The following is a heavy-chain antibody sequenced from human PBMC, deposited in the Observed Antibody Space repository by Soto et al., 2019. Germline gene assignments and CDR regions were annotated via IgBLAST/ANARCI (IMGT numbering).Heavy chain of an antibody. CDR1: GFTFSSYA. Sequence: GSLRLSCAASGFTFSSYAMSWVRQAPGKGLEWVSAISGSGGSTYYADSVKGRFTISRDNSKNTLYLQMNSLRAEDTAVYYCAKDWRYYGSGSYTFDYWGQGTLVTVSS. J-gene: IGHJ4*02. D-gene: IGHD3-10*01. CDR3: AKDWRYYGSGSYTFDY. CDR2: ISGSGGST. V-gene: IGHV3-23*01.